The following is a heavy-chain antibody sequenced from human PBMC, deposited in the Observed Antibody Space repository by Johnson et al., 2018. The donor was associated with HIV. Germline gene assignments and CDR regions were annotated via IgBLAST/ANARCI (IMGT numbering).Heavy chain of an antibody. CDR3: ARFYSSGWSYAFDI. CDR1: GFTFSDYW. D-gene: IGHD6-19*01. J-gene: IGHJ3*02. Sequence: VQLVESGGGLVQPGGSLRLSCAGSGFTFSDYWMSWVRRAPGKGLEWVANIQHEGSVKYYVDSVKGRFTIARDNAKSSLYLQMNSLRAEDTAVYYCARFYSSGWSYAFDIWGQGTMVTVSS. CDR2: IQHEGSVK. V-gene: IGHV3-7*01.